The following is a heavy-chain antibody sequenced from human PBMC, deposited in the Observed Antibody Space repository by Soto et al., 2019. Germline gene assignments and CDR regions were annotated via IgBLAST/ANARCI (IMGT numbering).Heavy chain of an antibody. D-gene: IGHD3-16*01. CDR3: ARVFTGERPPIMITFGGALREDAFDI. CDR1: GGSISSSSYY. CDR2: IYYSGST. J-gene: IGHJ3*02. Sequence: SETLSLTCTVSGGSISSSSYYWGWIRQPPGKGLEWIGSIYYSGSTYYNPSLKSRVTISVDTSKNQFSLKLSSVTAADTAVYYCARVFTGERPPIMITFGGALREDAFDIWGQGTMVTVSS. V-gene: IGHV4-39*01.